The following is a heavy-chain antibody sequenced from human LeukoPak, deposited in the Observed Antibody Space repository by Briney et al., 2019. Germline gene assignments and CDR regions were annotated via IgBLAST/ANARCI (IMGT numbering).Heavy chain of an antibody. D-gene: IGHD3-10*01. CDR3: ARNYNGYFDY. CDR2: IKQDGSEK. Sequence: PGGSLRLSCAASGFSISSYWMSWVRQAPGKGLEWVANIKQDGSEKYYVDSVKGRFTISRDNAKNSLYLQMNSLRAEDTAVYYCARNYNGYFDYWGQGTLVTVSS. J-gene: IGHJ4*02. CDR1: GFSISSYW. V-gene: IGHV3-7*01.